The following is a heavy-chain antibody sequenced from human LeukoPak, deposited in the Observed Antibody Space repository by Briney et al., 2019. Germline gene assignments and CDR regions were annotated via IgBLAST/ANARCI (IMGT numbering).Heavy chain of an antibody. Sequence: GGSLRLSCAASGFTFSSYSMNWVRQAPGKGLEWVSSISSSSSYIYYADSVKGRFTISRDNSKNTLYLQMNSLRAEDTAVYYCAKRAYTNWFDPWGKGTLVTVSS. CDR3: AKRAYTNWFDP. CDR2: ISSSSSYI. D-gene: IGHD1-14*01. J-gene: IGHJ5*02. CDR1: GFTFSSYS. V-gene: IGHV3-21*01.